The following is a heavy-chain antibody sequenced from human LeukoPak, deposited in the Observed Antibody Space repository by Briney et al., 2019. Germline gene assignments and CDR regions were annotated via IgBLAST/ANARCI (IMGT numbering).Heavy chain of an antibody. D-gene: IGHD3-10*01. J-gene: IGHJ4*02. CDR3: AKVPGFGELSPAY. Sequence: SGGSLRLSCAASGFTFSSYAMSWVRQAPGKGLEWVSAISGSGGSTYYADSVKGRFTISRDNSKNTLYLQMNSLRAEGTAVYYCAKVPGFGELSPAYWGQGTLVTVSS. CDR2: ISGSGGST. CDR1: GFTFSSYA. V-gene: IGHV3-23*01.